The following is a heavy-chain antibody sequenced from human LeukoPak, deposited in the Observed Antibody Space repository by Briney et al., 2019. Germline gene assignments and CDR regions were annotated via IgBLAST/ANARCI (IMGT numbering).Heavy chain of an antibody. D-gene: IGHD6-25*01. CDR3: AKGSGTAEEF. V-gene: IGHV3-23*01. J-gene: IGHJ4*02. CDR1: GFIFSNYA. Sequence: GGSLRLSCTASGFIFSNYAMSWVRQAPGKGLNWVSFISGSGGSTSYADSVKGRFTISRDNSKNTLYLQMDSLRADDTAVYYCAKGSGTAEEFWGQGTLVTVSS. CDR2: ISGSGGST.